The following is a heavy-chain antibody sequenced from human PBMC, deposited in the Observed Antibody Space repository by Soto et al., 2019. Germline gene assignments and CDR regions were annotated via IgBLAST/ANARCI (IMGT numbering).Heavy chain of an antibody. D-gene: IGHD3-22*01. V-gene: IGHV1-46*01. Sequence: ASMKVSCKASGYTFTSYYMHWVRQAPGQGLEWMGIINPSGGSTSYAQKFQGRVTMTRDTSTSTVYMELSSLRSEDTAVYYCARGWGRVTMIVVPSSALGAFDIWGQGTMVTVSS. CDR3: ARGWGRVTMIVVPSSALGAFDI. J-gene: IGHJ3*02. CDR2: INPSGGST. CDR1: GYTFTSYY.